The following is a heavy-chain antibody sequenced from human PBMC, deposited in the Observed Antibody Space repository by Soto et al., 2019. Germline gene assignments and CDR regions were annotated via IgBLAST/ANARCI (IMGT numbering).Heavy chain of an antibody. V-gene: IGHV4-34*01. D-gene: IGHD3-10*01. CDR1: GGSFSGYY. CDR3: ARDPRGDP. CDR2: INHSGST. J-gene: IGHJ5*02. Sequence: SETLSLTCAVYGGSFSGYYWSWIRQPPGKGLEWIGEINHSGSTNYNPSLKSRVTISVDTSKNQFSLKLSSVTAADTAVYYCARDPRGDPWGQGTLVTVSS.